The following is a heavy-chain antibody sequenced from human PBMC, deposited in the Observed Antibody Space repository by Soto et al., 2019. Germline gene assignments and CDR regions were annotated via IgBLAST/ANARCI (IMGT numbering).Heavy chain of an antibody. CDR2: IYYSGST. Sequence: SETLSLTCTVSGGSISSYYWSWIRQPPGKGLEWIGYIYYSGSTNYNPSLKSRVTISVDTSKNQFSLKLSSVTAADTAVYYCAREESLLWFGESLNWFDPWGQGTLVTVSS. CDR3: AREESLLWFGESLNWFDP. CDR1: GGSISSYY. J-gene: IGHJ5*02. D-gene: IGHD3-10*01. V-gene: IGHV4-59*01.